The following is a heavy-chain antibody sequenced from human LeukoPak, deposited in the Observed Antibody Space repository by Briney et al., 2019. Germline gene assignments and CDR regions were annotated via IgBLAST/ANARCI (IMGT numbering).Heavy chain of an antibody. CDR3: ARTRISYFDY. Sequence: SETLSLTCTVSGGSISSYYWGRLRQPPGKGLEWIGYIYYSGSTNYNPSLKSRVTISVDTSKNQFSLKLSSVTAADTAVYYCARTRISYFDYWGQGTLVTVSS. J-gene: IGHJ4*02. CDR2: IYYSGST. D-gene: IGHD2/OR15-2a*01. V-gene: IGHV4-59*01. CDR1: GGSISSYY.